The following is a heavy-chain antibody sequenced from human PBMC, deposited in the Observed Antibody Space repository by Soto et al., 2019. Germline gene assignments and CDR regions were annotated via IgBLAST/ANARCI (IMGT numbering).Heavy chain of an antibody. Sequence: EVQLVESGGDLVQPGRSLRLSCATSGFALRDSAMHWVRQVPGGGLEGVSVMYASGDVGYADSVKGRFTMSRDVAKNSLYLQMNSLTTEDTALYYCVKDNLSGGADVWGQGTTVTVSS. J-gene: IGHJ6*02. CDR2: MYASGDV. D-gene: IGHD3-10*02. CDR3: VKDNLSGGADV. CDR1: GFALRDSA. V-gene: IGHV3-9*01.